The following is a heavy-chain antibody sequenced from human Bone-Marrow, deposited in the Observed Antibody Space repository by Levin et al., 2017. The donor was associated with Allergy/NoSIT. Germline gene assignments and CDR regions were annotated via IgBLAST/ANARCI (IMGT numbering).Heavy chain of an antibody. CDR3: ARIAVPIYGSSAY. Sequence: SETLSLTCTVSGGSTSSATYYWGWIRQPPGKGLEWIGNIYYNGSTYYNLSLKSRVTISVDTSKNQFSLRLSSVTAADTAVYHCARIAVPIYGSSAYWGQGILVTVSS. CDR1: GGSTSSATYY. J-gene: IGHJ4*02. D-gene: IGHD6-13*01. CDR2: IYYNGST. V-gene: IGHV4-39*01.